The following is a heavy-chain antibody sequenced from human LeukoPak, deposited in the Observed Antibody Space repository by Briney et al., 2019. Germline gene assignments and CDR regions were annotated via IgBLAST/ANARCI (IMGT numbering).Heavy chain of an antibody. J-gene: IGHJ4*02. CDR3: ARDSSGYQ. CDR2: IKEDGSEK. D-gene: IGHD3-22*01. Sequence: GGSVRLSCAASGVTFSSYWMSWVRQAPGKGLEWVGNIKEDGSEKYYAESVKGRFTISRDDAKNSLYMEMNSLRVEDTAVYYCARDSSGYQWGQGTLVSVSS. V-gene: IGHV3-7*01. CDR1: GVTFSSYW.